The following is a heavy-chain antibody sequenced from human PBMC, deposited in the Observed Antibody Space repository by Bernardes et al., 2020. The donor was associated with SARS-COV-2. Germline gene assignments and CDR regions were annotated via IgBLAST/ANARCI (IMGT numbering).Heavy chain of an antibody. CDR3: ARLSYGYDSATHYYDYRYGLDV. CDR1: GGSISSSNYY. V-gene: IGHV4-61*01. J-gene: IGHJ6*02. Sequence: SETLSLTCTVSGGSISSSNYYWSWIRQAPGKGLEWIGHIYYSANINYNPSLKSRVTISAERSRNQVSLKLSSVTAADTAVYYCARLSYGYDSATHYYDYRYGLDVWGQGTTVTVSS. D-gene: IGHD3-22*01. CDR2: IYYSANI.